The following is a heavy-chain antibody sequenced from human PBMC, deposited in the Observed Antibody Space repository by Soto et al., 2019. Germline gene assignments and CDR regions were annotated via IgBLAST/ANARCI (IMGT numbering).Heavy chain of an antibody. J-gene: IGHJ5*02. V-gene: IGHV3-74*01. CDR1: AFTFSSSW. CDR3: ARGGLGRYWFDH. D-gene: IGHD3-10*01. Sequence: EGQLVESGGALVQPGGSLRLSCAASAFTFSSSWMHWVRQAPGEGLVWISRIKYDGSTTNYAASVHGRFTISRDNADNMVYLQMNSLRGDDTAVYYCARGGLGRYWFDHWGQGTLVTVYS. CDR2: IKYDGSTT.